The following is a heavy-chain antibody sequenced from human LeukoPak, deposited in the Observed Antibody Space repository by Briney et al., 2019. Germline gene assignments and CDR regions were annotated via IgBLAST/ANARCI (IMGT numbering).Heavy chain of an antibody. Sequence: ASVTVSCKASGYTFTRYHIRWVRQAPGQGLEWMGVINPSGGPATYAQKFQGRVTLTRDASTTTVYMEVNSLRSDDTAVYYCAREAIFGVVREYYFDLWDQGTLVTVS. CDR1: GYTFTRYH. D-gene: IGHD3-3*01. CDR3: AREAIFGVVREYYFDL. J-gene: IGHJ4*02. CDR2: INPSGGPA. V-gene: IGHV1-46*01.